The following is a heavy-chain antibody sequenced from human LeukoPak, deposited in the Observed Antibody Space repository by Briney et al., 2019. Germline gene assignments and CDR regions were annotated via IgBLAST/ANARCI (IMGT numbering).Heavy chain of an antibody. Sequence: GGSLRLSCSTSGFTFSRFSMRWVRQAPGKGLEWVASIYLSGSFISYADSVKGRYTISRDNANNSVYLQMSSLTVDDTAVYYCAREFNVIGNFDYWGQGTLVTVSS. D-gene: IGHD3-10*01. V-gene: IGHV3-21*01. CDR3: AREFNVIGNFDY. J-gene: IGHJ4*02. CDR2: IYLSGSFI. CDR1: GFTFSRFS.